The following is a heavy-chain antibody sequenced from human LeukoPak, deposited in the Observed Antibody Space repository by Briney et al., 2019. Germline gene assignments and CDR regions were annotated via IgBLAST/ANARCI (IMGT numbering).Heavy chain of an antibody. D-gene: IGHD3-3*01. J-gene: IGHJ3*02. CDR2: IKQVGSEK. V-gene: IGHV3-7*01. CDR3: ARGYDFWTPTIDGLDAFDI. CDR1: AFTFSSNW. Sequence: AGSLSLSCAASAFTFSSNWMGWVRQAPGKGLEWVANIKQVGSEKYYMDSVKGRFTISTANATNSLYLQMNSLRGEDTAVYYCARGYDFWTPTIDGLDAFDIWGQGTMVTVSS.